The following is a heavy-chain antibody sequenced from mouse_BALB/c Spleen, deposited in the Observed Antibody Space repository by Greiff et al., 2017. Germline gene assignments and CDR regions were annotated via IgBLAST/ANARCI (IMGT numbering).Heavy chain of an antibody. J-gene: IGHJ2*01. CDR2: INPSTGYT. CDR3: ATYYYGSSYLDY. Sequence: VQLQQSGAELAKPGASVKMSCKASGYTFTSYWMHWVKQRPGQGLEWIGNINPSTGYTEYNQKFKDKATLTADKSSSTAYMQLSSLTSEDSAVYYCATYYYGSSYLDYWGKGTTRTVSA. CDR1: GYTFTSYW. V-gene: IGHV1-7*01. D-gene: IGHD1-1*01.